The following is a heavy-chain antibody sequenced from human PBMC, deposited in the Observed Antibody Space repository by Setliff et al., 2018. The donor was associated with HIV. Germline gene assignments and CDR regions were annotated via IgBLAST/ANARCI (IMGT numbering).Heavy chain of an antibody. CDR2: ISSSSSYI. Sequence: GGSLRLSCEASGFTFKSYSINWVRQAPGQGLEWVSSISSSSSYIYYADSVKGRFTISRDNSKNTLYLQMNSLRAEDTAVYYCAKDQSSAGYYFDSWGQGTLVTVSS. D-gene: IGHD6-25*01. V-gene: IGHV3-21*04. J-gene: IGHJ4*02. CDR1: GFTFKSYS. CDR3: AKDQSSAGYYFDS.